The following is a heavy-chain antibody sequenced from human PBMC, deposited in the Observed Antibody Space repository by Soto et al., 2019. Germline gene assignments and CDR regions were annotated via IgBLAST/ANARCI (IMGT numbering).Heavy chain of an antibody. CDR2: VYYSGAT. D-gene: IGHD2-21*01. V-gene: IGHV4-59*11. J-gene: IGHJ3*02. CDR3: ARGNDWKSSTFDI. CDR1: GGSLTDHY. Sequence: QVQLQESGPGLVKPSETLSLTCTVAGGSLTDHYWNWFRQSPGRGLQWIGYVYYSGATSYNPSLEGRVTMKVDTSKNQSSLKLRSVTAADTAVYFCARGNDWKSSTFDIWGQGTMVSVSS.